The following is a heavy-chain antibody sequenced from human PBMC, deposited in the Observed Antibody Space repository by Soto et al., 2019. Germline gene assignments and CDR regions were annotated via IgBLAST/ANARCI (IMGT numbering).Heavy chain of an antibody. CDR1: GFTFSSYA. D-gene: IGHD2-15*01. J-gene: IGHJ5*02. CDR3: AKDCSGGSCYSSWFDP. CDR2: ISGSGGST. Sequence: GGSLRLSCAASGFTFSSYAMSWVRQAPGKGLEWVSAISGSGGSTYYADSVKGRFTISRDNSKNTLYLQMNSLRAEDTAVYYCAKDCSGGSCYSSWFDPWGQGTLVTVSS. V-gene: IGHV3-23*01.